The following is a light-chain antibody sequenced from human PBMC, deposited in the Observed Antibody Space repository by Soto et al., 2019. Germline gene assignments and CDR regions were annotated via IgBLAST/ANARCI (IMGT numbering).Light chain of an antibody. CDR3: QQTYSLPPVT. Sequence: DIQMTQSPSSLSASVGDRVTITCRASQSISRYLSWYQHKPGTAPKLLIYTSSSLHTGVLSRFIGSGSGTHFTLTISNLQPEDFATYYCQQTYSLPPVTFGQGTRLEIK. CDR1: QSISRY. V-gene: IGKV1-39*01. CDR2: TSS. J-gene: IGKJ5*01.